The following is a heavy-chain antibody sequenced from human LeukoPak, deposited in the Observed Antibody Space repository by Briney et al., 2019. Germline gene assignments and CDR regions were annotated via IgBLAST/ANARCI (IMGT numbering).Heavy chain of an antibody. CDR2: IYYSGST. J-gene: IGHJ4*02. D-gene: IGHD5-24*01. V-gene: IGHV4-59*01. CDR3: ARGGDGYNFWTPPFDY. Sequence: SETLSLTCTVSGGSISSYYWSWIRQPPGKGLEWIGYIYYSGSTNYNPSLKSRVTISVDTSKNQLSLKLSSVTAADTAVYYCARGGDGYNFWTPPFDYWGQGTLVTVSS. CDR1: GGSISSYY.